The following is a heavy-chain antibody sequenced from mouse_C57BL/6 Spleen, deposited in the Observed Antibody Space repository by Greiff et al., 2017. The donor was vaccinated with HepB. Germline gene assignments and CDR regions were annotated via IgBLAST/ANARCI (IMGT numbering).Heavy chain of an antibody. J-gene: IGHJ4*01. D-gene: IGHD1-1*01. CDR3: ARSLYYYGSSPYAMDY. Sequence: QVQLKQSGAELARPGASVKLSCKASGYTFTSYGISWVKQRTGQGLEWIGEIYPRSGNTYYNEKFKGKATLTADKSSSTAYMELRSLTSEDSAVYFCARSLYYYGSSPYAMDYWGQGTSVTVSS. V-gene: IGHV1-81*01. CDR2: IYPRSGNT. CDR1: GYTFTSYG.